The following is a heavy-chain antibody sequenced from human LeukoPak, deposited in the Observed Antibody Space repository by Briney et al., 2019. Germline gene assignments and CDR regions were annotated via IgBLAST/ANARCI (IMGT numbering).Heavy chain of an antibody. J-gene: IGHJ1*01. D-gene: IGHD4-17*01. CDR1: GFTFSNYV. CDR3: AKGHGDYVPAEYLQH. V-gene: IGHV3-23*01. CDR2: ISGNSDRT. Sequence: GGSLRLSCAGSGFTFSNYVMTGVRQAPGKGLEWVSSISGNSDRTYYADSVKGRFTISRDNSKNTVTLQMNSLRAEDTAVYSCAKGHGDYVPAEYLQHWGQGTLVTVSS.